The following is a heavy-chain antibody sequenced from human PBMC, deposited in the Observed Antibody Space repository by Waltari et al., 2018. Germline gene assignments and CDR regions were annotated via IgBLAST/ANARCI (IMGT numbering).Heavy chain of an antibody. V-gene: IGHV1-58*02. CDR3: AADLYGSGSLDY. D-gene: IGHD3-10*01. J-gene: IGHJ4*02. CDR1: GFTFTSSA. Sequence: QMQLVQSGPAVKKPGTAVKVSCKASGFTFTSSAMQWVREARGQRLAWIGWIGVGSGNANNAQKFQERVTSTRDMSTSTAYMELSSLRSEDTAVYYCAADLYGSGSLDYWGQGTLVTVSS. CDR2: IGVGSGNA.